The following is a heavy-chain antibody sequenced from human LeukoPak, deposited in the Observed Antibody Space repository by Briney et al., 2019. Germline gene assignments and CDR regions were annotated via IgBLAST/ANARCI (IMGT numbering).Heavy chain of an antibody. Sequence: GGSLRLSCAASGFTVSSNYMSWVRQAPGKGLEWVSAISGSGGSTYYTDSVKGRFTISRDNSKNTLYLQMNSLRAEDTAVYYCAKTPGYPSYYYYYGMDVWGQGTTVAVSS. J-gene: IGHJ6*02. CDR3: AKTPGYPSYYYYYGMDV. V-gene: IGHV3-23*01. D-gene: IGHD5-12*01. CDR1: GFTVSSNY. CDR2: ISGSGGST.